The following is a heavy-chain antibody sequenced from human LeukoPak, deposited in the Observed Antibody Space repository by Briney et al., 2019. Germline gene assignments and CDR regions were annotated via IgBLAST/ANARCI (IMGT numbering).Heavy chain of an antibody. CDR3: ARVVRDSSSYYYYYYMDV. CDR2: IIPIFGTA. D-gene: IGHD6-6*01. Sequence: SVKVSCKASGGSFSSYTITWVRQAPGQGLEWMGGIIPIFGTANYAQKFQGRVTITTDESTSTAYMELSSLRSEDTAVYYCARVVRDSSSYYYYYYMDVWGKGTTVTVSS. CDR1: GGSFSSYT. J-gene: IGHJ6*03. V-gene: IGHV1-69*05.